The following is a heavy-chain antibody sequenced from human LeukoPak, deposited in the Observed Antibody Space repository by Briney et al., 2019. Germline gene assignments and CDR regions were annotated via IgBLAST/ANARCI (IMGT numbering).Heavy chain of an antibody. CDR2: ISSGGGAT. V-gene: IGHV3-23*01. CDR1: GFTFSGSA. J-gene: IGHJ4*03. CDR3: AKGGLYYYDY. D-gene: IGHD3-22*01. Sequence: GGSLRLSCAASGFTFSGSAMSWVRQAPGEGLEWVSSISSGGGATYYAGSVKGRFTISRDNSKNTVFLQMNTLRAEDTAVCHCAKGGLYYYDYWGQGTTVTVSS.